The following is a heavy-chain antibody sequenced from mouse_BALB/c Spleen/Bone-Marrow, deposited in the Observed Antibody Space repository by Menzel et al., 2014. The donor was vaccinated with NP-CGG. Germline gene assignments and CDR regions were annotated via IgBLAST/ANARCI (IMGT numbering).Heavy chain of an antibody. Sequence: VQGVESGPGLVQPSQSLSITCTVSGFSLTTYGVHWVRQSPGKGLEWLGAIWSGRNTDYNAAFISRLNISKDNSKSQVFYEMNSLQAYDTAIYYCARKLRFYAMDYWGQGTSVTVSS. J-gene: IGHJ4*01. V-gene: IGHV2-2*01. D-gene: IGHD1-1*01. CDR1: GFSLTTYG. CDR3: ARKLRFYAMDY. CDR2: IWSGRNT.